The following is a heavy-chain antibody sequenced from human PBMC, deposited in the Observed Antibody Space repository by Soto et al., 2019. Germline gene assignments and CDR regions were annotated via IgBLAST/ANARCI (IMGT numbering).Heavy chain of an antibody. V-gene: IGHV3-33*01. D-gene: IGHD1-1*01. CDR1: GFTFSSYG. J-gene: IGHJ4*02. CDR3: AREGSAQTGPFDF. Sequence: PGGSLRLSCEASGFTFSSYGIHWVRQAPGKGLECVAVIWYDGSNKYYGDSVKGRFTISRDNTKDTVYLQMNSLRAEDTAVYYCAREGSAQTGPFDFWGQGTLVTVSS. CDR2: IWYDGSNK.